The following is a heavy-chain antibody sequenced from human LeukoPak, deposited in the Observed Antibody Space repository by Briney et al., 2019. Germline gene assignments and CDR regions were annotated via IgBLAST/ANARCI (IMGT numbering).Heavy chain of an antibody. CDR1: QFAFSSYS. CDR2: ITSGSKYI. CDR3: ARDVETVAGLNGFDL. D-gene: IGHD6-19*01. Sequence: PGGSLRLSCAASQFAFSSYSMNWFPQAPGKGLEWVASITSGSKYIFYADSVKGRFTISRDNAENSLFLQMNSLRAEDTGVYYCARDVETVAGLNGFDLWCQGTLVTVSS. J-gene: IGHJ4*02. V-gene: IGHV3-21*01.